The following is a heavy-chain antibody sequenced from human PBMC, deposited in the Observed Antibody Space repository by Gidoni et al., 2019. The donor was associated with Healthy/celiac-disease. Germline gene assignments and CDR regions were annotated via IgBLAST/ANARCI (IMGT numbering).Heavy chain of an antibody. V-gene: IGHV3-66*04. Sequence: EVQLVASGGGLVQPGGSLRLSCAASGFTVSSNYMSWVRQAPGKGLEWVSVIYSGGSTYYADSVKGRFTISRDNSKNTLYLQMNSLRAEDTAVYYCARPRIAVAGTLDAFDIWGQGTMVTVSS. CDR3: ARPRIAVAGTLDAFDI. J-gene: IGHJ3*02. CDR2: IYSGGST. CDR1: GFTVSSNY. D-gene: IGHD6-19*01.